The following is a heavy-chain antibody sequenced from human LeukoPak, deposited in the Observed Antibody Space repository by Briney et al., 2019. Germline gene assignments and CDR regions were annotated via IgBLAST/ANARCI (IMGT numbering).Heavy chain of an antibody. CDR2: IYAAET. CDR1: GASISDYY. D-gene: IGHD5-24*01. V-gene: IGHV4-4*07. Sequence: SETLSLTCNVSGASISDYYWSWIRQSAGKGLEWIGRIYAAETDFNPSLKSRLTMSIDTSKNQFSLKLRSVTVADTAVYYCARHQGWLQWEYWGQGTLVTVFS. CDR3: ARHQGWLQWEY. J-gene: IGHJ4*02.